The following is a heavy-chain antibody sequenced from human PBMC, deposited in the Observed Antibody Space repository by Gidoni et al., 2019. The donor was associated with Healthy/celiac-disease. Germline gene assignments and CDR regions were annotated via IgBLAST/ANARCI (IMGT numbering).Heavy chain of an antibody. Sequence: QVQLVQSGAEVKKPGASVKVSCKASVYTFTSYGISWVRQAPGQVLELMGWISAYNGNTNYAQKLQGRVTMTTDTSTSTAYMELRSLRSDDTAVYYCARDHGTASSYYDFWSGYPDYYYGMDVWGQGTTVTVSS. CDR3: ARDHGTASSYYDFWSGYPDYYYGMDV. CDR2: ISAYNGNT. D-gene: IGHD3-3*01. V-gene: IGHV1-18*01. J-gene: IGHJ6*02. CDR1: VYTFTSYG.